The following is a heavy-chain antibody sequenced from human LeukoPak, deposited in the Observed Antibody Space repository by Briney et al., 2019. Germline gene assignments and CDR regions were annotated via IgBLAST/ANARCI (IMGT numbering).Heavy chain of an antibody. D-gene: IGHD3-3*01. V-gene: IGHV3-72*01. CDR3: ARESGDYDFWSGYPTYYYYMDV. Sequence: GGSLRLSCAASGFTFSDHYMDWVRQAPGKGLEWVGRTRNKANSYTTEYAASVKGRFTISRDDSKNSLYLQMNSLKTEDTAVYYCARESGDYDFWSGYPTYYYYMDVWGKGTTVTVSS. CDR1: GFTFSDHY. CDR2: TRNKANSYTT. J-gene: IGHJ6*03.